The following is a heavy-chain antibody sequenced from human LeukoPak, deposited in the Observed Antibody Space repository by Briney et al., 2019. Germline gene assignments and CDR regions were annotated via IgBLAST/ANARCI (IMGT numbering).Heavy chain of an antibody. D-gene: IGHD3-9*01. Sequence: SETLSLTCTVSGGSLSSDYWSWVRQPPGKGLEWMGYIYYRGSTNYNPSLKSRVTISVDTSKNQFSLKLSSVTAADTAVYYCARDGERYFDWLTLDYWGQGTLVTVSS. J-gene: IGHJ4*02. CDR3: ARDGERYFDWLTLDY. CDR1: GGSLSSDY. CDR2: IYYRGST. V-gene: IGHV4-59*01.